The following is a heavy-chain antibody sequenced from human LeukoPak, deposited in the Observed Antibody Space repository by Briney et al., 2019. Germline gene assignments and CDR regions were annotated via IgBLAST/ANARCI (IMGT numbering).Heavy chain of an antibody. CDR1: GFTFSSYA. J-gene: IGHJ5*02. V-gene: IGHV3-23*01. Sequence: PGGSLRLSCAASGFTFSSYAMTWVRQAPGKGLEWVSAISGSGGSTHYADSVKGRFTISRDNSKNTLYLQMNSLRPEDTAVCYCAKGAPYSSSLSNWFDPWGQGTLVTVSS. D-gene: IGHD6-6*01. CDR2: ISGSGGST. CDR3: AKGAPYSSSLSNWFDP.